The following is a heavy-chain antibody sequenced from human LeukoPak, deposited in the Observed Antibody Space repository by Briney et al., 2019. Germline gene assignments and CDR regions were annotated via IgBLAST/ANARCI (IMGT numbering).Heavy chain of an antibody. CDR3: ARAPSEIGGYYPEYFRH. D-gene: IGHD3-22*01. Sequence: GGSLRLSCAASGFTFSSYWMHWVRQAPGKGLVWVSRIKSDGSTNYSDSVKGRFTISRDNAKNTVSLQMNSLRAEDTGVYYCARAPSEIGGYYPEYFRHWGQGTLVTVSS. CDR1: GFTFSSYW. J-gene: IGHJ1*01. V-gene: IGHV3-74*01. CDR2: IKSDGST.